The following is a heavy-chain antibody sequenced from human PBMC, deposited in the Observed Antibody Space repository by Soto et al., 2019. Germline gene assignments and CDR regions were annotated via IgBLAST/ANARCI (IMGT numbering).Heavy chain of an antibody. Sequence: PSETLSLTCTVSSSPINSRYYWGWIRQTPGKGLEWVASIYHSGSTHYNPSLKSRATISVDTSNNQFSLRLSSVTAADTAIYYCARNNSGRNFDCWGQRTQVTVSS. V-gene: IGHV4-38-2*02. D-gene: IGHD6-19*01. J-gene: IGHJ4*02. CDR3: ARNNSGRNFDC. CDR2: IYHSGST. CDR1: SSPINSRYY.